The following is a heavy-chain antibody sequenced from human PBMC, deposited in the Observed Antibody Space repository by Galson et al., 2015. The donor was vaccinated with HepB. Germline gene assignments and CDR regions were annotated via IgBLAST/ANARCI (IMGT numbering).Heavy chain of an antibody. D-gene: IGHD6-13*01. V-gene: IGHV4-34*01. CDR3: ARDPLATAGPLDY. Sequence: ETLSLTCAVYGGSFSGYYWSWIRQPPGKGLEWIGEINHSGSTNYNLSLKSRVTISIDTSKNQFSLKLTSVTAADTAVYYCARDPLATAGPLDYWGQGTLVTVSS. CDR2: INHSGST. CDR1: GGSFSGYY. J-gene: IGHJ4*02.